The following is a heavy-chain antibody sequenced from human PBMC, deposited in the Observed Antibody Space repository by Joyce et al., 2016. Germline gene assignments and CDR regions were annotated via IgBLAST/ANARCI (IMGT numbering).Heavy chain of an antibody. V-gene: IGHV3-74*03. CDR3: ARDYYYRIDV. Sequence: EVHLVESGGGLVQTWGSLRLSCVASGFAFSSTWMHWVRQAPGEGLVWVSTFKTDGTSPMYADSVKGRFTITRDNTKNTLYLQMNSLRAEDTAVYFCARDYYYRIDVWGQGTTVTVSS. J-gene: IGHJ6*02. CDR2: FKTDGTSP. CDR1: GFAFSSTW.